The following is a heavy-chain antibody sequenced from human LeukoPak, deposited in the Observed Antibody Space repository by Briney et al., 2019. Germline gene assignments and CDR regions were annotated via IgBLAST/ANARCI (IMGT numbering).Heavy chain of an antibody. J-gene: IGHJ4*02. D-gene: IGHD5-24*01. V-gene: IGHV4-30-4*01. CDR2: IYYSRST. CDR3: ARDGYNSGYFDY. CDR1: GASISSGGYY. Sequence: PSETLSLTCTVSGASISSGGYYWNWIRQLPGKGLEWNGYIYYSRSTSYSPSLKSRLTISVDTSKNQFSLKLSSVTAADTAVYYCARDGYNSGYFDYWGQGTLVTVSS.